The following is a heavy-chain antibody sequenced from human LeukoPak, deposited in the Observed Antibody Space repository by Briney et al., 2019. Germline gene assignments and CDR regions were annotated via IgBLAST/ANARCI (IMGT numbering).Heavy chain of an antibody. D-gene: IGHD2-15*01. CDR2: INSDGGTT. Sequence: GGSLRLSCVVSGFSFTTYWMHWVRQAPGKGLVWVSRINSDGGTTIYADSVKGRFTTSRDNAKNTLYLQMRSLRADDSAVYYCARGFEGYPFGWWFDLWGQGTRVTVSS. J-gene: IGHJ5*02. CDR1: GFSFTTYW. V-gene: IGHV3-74*01. CDR3: ARGFEGYPFGWWFDL.